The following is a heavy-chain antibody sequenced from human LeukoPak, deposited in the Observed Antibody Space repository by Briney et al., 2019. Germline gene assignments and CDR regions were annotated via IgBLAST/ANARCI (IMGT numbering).Heavy chain of an antibody. CDR1: GFSFTSSW. J-gene: IGHJ4*02. CDR2: INGDGNST. D-gene: IGHD5-24*01. Sequence: PGGSLRLSCAASGFSFTSSWMHWARHAPGKGLVWVSRINGDGNSTTYAASVKGRFTISRNNAKNTVNLQMNILRAEDTGVYYCAKMDVGWGQGSLVTVSS. V-gene: IGHV3-74*01. CDR3: AKMDVG.